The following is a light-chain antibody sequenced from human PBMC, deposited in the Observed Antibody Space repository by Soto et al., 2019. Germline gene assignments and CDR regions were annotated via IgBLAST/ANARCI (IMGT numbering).Light chain of an antibody. CDR1: NKEVCGYNY. Sequence: QSVLTQPASVSRSPGQSINISRTGNNKEVCGYNYVSWYQHHPGKAPKLIIYHVSNRPSGVSNRFSGSKSGNTASLTISGLQPEDEADYYCSSYTTSNTRQIVFGTGTKVTVL. CDR2: HVS. J-gene: IGLJ1*01. CDR3: SSYTTSNTRQIV. V-gene: IGLV2-14*03.